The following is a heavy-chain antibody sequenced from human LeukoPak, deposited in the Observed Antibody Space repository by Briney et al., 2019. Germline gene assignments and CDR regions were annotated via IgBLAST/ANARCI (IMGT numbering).Heavy chain of an antibody. Sequence: GGSLRLSCAASGFTFSDYYMSWIRQAPGKGLEWVSYISSSGSTIYYADSVKGRFTISRDNAKNSLYLQMNSLRAEDTAVYYCARSGGITMVRGVIDYYYYMDVWGKGTTVTVSS. V-gene: IGHV3-11*04. CDR3: ARSGGITMVRGVIDYYYYMDV. CDR1: GFTFSDYY. CDR2: ISSSGSTI. J-gene: IGHJ6*03. D-gene: IGHD3-10*01.